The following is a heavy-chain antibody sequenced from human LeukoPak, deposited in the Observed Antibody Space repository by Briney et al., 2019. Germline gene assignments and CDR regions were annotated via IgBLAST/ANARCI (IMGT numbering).Heavy chain of an antibody. CDR2: IWYDGSNK. Sequence: GGTLRLSCAASGFTFSSYGMHWVRQAPGKGLEWVAVIWYDGSNKYYADSVKGRFTISRDNSKNTLYLQMNSLRAEDTAVYYCARDLKRTSDYDDYWGQGTLVTVSS. D-gene: IGHD2-2*01. CDR1: GFTFSSYG. V-gene: IGHV3-33*01. CDR3: ARDLKRTSDYDDY. J-gene: IGHJ4*02.